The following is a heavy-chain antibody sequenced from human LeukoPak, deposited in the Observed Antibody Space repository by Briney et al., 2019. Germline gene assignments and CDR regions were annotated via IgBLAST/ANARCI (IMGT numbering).Heavy chain of an antibody. J-gene: IGHJ4*02. D-gene: IGHD6-13*01. CDR3: ARVEYSSSWGLFDY. CDR2: ISSSSSTI. Sequence: GGSLRLSCAVSGFTFSSYSTNWVRQAPGKGLEWVSYISSSSSTIYYADSVKGRFTSSRVNAKNSLYLQMNSLRDEDTAVYYCARVEYSSSWGLFDYWGQGTLVTVSS. V-gene: IGHV3-48*02. CDR1: GFTFSSYS.